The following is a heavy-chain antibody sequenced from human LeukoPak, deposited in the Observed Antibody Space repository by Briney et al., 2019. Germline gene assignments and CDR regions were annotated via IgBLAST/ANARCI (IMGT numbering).Heavy chain of an antibody. Sequence: GGSLRLSCAASGFTFDDYGMSWVRQAPGKGLEWVSGINWNGGSTGYADSVKGRFTISRDNAKNSLYLQMNSLRAEDTALYYCARANSGSYSLGAFDIWGQGTMVTVSS. V-gene: IGHV3-20*04. CDR2: INWNGGST. CDR1: GFTFDDYG. CDR3: ARANSGSYSLGAFDI. J-gene: IGHJ3*02. D-gene: IGHD1-26*01.